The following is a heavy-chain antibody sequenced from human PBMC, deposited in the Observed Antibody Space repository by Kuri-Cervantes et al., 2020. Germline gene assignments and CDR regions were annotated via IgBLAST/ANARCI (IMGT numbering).Heavy chain of an antibody. CDR2: MNPNSGNT. J-gene: IGHJ3*02. Sequence: ASVKVSCKASGYTFTGYYMHWVRQAPGQGLEWMGWMNPNSGNTGYAQKFQGRVTMTRNTSISTAYMELSSLRSEDTAVYYCARTYGTTVTMDAFDIWGQGTMVTVSS. V-gene: IGHV1-8*02. CDR3: ARTYGTTVTMDAFDI. D-gene: IGHD4-17*01. CDR1: GYTFTGYY.